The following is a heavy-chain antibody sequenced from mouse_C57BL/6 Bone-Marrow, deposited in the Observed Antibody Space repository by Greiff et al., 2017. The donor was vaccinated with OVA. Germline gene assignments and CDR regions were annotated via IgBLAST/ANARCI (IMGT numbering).Heavy chain of an antibody. D-gene: IGHD1-1*01. Sequence: EVKLQQSGPELVKPGASVKISCKASGYTFTDYYMNWVKQSHGKSLEWIGVINPNTGGTSYNQKFKGKATLTVDKSSSTAYMELRSLTSEDSAVYYCARKLTTVVAYRDAMDYWGQGTSVTVSS. J-gene: IGHJ4*01. CDR3: ARKLTTVVAYRDAMDY. CDR2: INPNTGGT. CDR1: GYTFTDYY. V-gene: IGHV1-26*01.